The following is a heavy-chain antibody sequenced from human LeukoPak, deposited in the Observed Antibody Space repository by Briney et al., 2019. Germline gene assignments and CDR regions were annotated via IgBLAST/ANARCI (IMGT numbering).Heavy chain of an antibody. Sequence: GGSLRLSCAASGFTVSSNYMSWVRQAPGKGLEWVSVIYSGGSTYYADSVKGRFTISRDNSKNTPYLQMNSLRAEDTAVLYCARVEAVATIGYYFNYWGQGTLVTVSS. V-gene: IGHV3-53*01. CDR1: GFTVSSNY. CDR3: ARVEAVATIGYYFNY. J-gene: IGHJ4*02. D-gene: IGHD5-24*01. CDR2: IYSGGST.